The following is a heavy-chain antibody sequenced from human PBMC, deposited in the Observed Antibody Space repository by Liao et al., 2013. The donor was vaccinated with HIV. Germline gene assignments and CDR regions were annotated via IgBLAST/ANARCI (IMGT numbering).Heavy chain of an antibody. D-gene: IGHD3-22*01. J-gene: IGHJ4*02. CDR3: ASYYDSSGYYYFDY. V-gene: IGHV4-30-4*08. CDR2: IYYSGST. CDR1: GGSISSGDYF. Sequence: QLQLQESGPGLVKPSETLSLTCTISGGSISSGDYFWSWIRQPPGKGLEWIGYIYYSGSTYYNPSLKSRVTISIDTSKNQFSLRLSSVTATDTAVYYCASYYDSSGYYYFDYWGRGTLVTVSS.